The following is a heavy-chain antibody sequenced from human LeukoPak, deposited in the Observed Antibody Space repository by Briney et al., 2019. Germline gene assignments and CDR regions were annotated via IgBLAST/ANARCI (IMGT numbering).Heavy chain of an antibody. J-gene: IGHJ6*04. D-gene: IGHD3-22*01. CDR1: GFTFSLYA. CDR2: ISSSSSSI. Sequence: GGSLRLSCAASGFTFSLYAMTWVRQAPGKGLEWVSSISSSSSSIYYADSVKGRFTISRDNAKNSLYLQMNSLRAEDTAVYYCARGPTMKMDVWGKGTTVTVSS. V-gene: IGHV3-21*01. CDR3: ARGPTMKMDV.